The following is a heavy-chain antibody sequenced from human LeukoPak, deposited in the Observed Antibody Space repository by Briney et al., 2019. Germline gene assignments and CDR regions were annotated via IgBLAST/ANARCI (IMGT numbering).Heavy chain of an antibody. CDR1: GGSISSGGYY. D-gene: IGHD3-3*01. V-gene: IGHV4-31*03. J-gene: IGHJ6*02. CDR2: IYYSGST. CDR3: ARGDFWSGYFSV. Sequence: SETLSLTCTVSGGSISSGGYYWSWIRQHPGKGLEWIGYIYYSGSTYYNPSLKSRVTISVDTSKNQFSLKLSSVTAADTAVYYCARGDFWSGYFSVWGQGTTVTVSS.